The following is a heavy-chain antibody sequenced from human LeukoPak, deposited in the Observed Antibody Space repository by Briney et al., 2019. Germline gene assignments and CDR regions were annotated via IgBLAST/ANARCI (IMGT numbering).Heavy chain of an antibody. J-gene: IGHJ6*02. Sequence: PSETLSLTCTVSGGSIRSSYWSWIRQPPGKGLEWIGHIYYSGTTSGSTNYNPSLKSRVTISVDTSKNQFSLQVRSETAADTAVYYCARGSGRYYYYGVDVWGQGTTVTVSS. CDR2: IYYSGTTSGST. CDR3: ARGSGRYYYYGVDV. D-gene: IGHD7-27*01. CDR1: GGSIRSSY. V-gene: IGHV4-59*01.